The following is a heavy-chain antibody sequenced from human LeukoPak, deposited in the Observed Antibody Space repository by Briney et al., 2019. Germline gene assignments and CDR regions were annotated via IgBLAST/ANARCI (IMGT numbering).Heavy chain of an antibody. CDR3: ARDHGYMTYYYYDMDV. J-gene: IGHJ6*03. D-gene: IGHD5-18*01. Sequence: GGSLRLSCAASGFIFSSYAMHWVRQAPGKGLEWVAAISYDGSNKYYADSVKGRFTISRDNSKNTLYVQMNSLRAEDTAVYYCARDHGYMTYYYYDMDVWGKGTTVTVSS. CDR1: GFIFSSYA. V-gene: IGHV3-30*04. CDR2: ISYDGSNK.